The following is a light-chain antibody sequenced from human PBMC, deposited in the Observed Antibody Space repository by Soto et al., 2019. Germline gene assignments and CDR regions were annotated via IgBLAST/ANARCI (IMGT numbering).Light chain of an antibody. V-gene: IGKV1-39*01. Sequence: DIQMTQSPSFLSASVGDRVTITCRASQSISSSLNWYQQTPGKAPKLLIYGGSTLQSGVPSRFSGSGSGTDFSLTISSLQPGDFATYYCQQSYSSAVTFGQGTKVEIQ. CDR2: GGS. CDR3: QQSYSSAVT. J-gene: IGKJ1*01. CDR1: QSISSS.